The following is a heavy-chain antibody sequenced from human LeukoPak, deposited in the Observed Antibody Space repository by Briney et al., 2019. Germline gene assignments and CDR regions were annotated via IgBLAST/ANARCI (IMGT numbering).Heavy chain of an antibody. J-gene: IGHJ3*02. V-gene: IGHV3-30*02. Sequence: GGSLRLSCAASGFTFSSYGMHWVRQAPGKVLEWVAFIRYDGSNKYYADSVKGRFTISRDNSKNTLYLQMNSLRAEDTAVYYCAKDSADDYGAFDIWGQGTMVTVSS. CDR2: IRYDGSNK. D-gene: IGHD4-17*01. CDR1: GFTFSSYG. CDR3: AKDSADDYGAFDI.